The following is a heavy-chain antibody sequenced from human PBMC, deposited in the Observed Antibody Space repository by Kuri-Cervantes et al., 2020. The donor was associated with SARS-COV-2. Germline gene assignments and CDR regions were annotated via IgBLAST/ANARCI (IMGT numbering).Heavy chain of an antibody. CDR2: VYTSGIT. CDR1: GASISSYY. J-gene: IGHJ4*02. D-gene: IGHD3-3*01. Sequence: SQTLSLTCAVSGASISSYYWNWIRQPAGKGLEWIGRVYTSGITNYNPSLKSRVTMSVDTSNNQFSLKLNSVTAADTAVYYCARETYEPLGTIFGVPGVPYFDYWGQGTLVTVSS. V-gene: IGHV4-4*07. CDR3: ARETYEPLGTIFGVPGVPYFDY.